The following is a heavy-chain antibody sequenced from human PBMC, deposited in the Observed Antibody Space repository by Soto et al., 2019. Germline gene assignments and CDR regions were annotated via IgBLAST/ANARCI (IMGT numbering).Heavy chain of an antibody. D-gene: IGHD4-17*01. J-gene: IGHJ4*02. CDR3: AKAIYGGNSDFGY. V-gene: IGHV3-7*05. Sequence: EVHLVESGGGLVQPGGSLRLSCAASGFTFSSYWMTWVHQAPGKGLEWVANIKQDGGAKYYVDSVKGRFTISRDNAKNSLYLQMNSLRAEDTAVYYCAKAIYGGNSDFGYWGQGTLVTVSS. CDR1: GFTFSSYW. CDR2: IKQDGGAK.